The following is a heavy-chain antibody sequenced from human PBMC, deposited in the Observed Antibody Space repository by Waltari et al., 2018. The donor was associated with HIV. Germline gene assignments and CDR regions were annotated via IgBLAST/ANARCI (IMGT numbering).Heavy chain of an antibody. Sequence: EVQLVESGGGLVQPGGSLRLSCAASGFTFSIYDMHLVRQATGKGLEWVSTIAPAGDTYYPGSVKGRFTISRENAKNSLYLQMNSLRAEDTAVYYCAALGSFYSWGQGTLVTVSS. V-gene: IGHV3-13*01. CDR1: GFTFSIYD. J-gene: IGHJ5*01. CDR3: AALGSFYS. CDR2: IAPAGDT. D-gene: IGHD1-26*01.